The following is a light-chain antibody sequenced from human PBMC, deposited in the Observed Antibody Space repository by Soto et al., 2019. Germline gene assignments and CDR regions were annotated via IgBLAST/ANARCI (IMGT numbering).Light chain of an antibody. V-gene: IGKV1-5*01. J-gene: IGKJ5*01. CDR2: DAS. CDR1: QTISRW. CDR3: HSRA. Sequence: DIQLTQTPSTLSASVGDEVTITCRASQTISRWLAWYQQKPGRAPKLLIYDASTLESGAPSRFSGSGSETEFTLTISRLQPDDFATYFCHSRAFGQGTRL.